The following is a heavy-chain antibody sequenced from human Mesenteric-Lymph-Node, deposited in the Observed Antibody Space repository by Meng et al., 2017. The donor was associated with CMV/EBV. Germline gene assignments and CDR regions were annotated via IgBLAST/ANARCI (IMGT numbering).Heavy chain of an antibody. CDR2: IFHSGST. CDR3: ARAGRLISFYYGSGSYPHDY. Sequence: ISSSDWWSWVRQSPEKGLEWIGQIFHSGSTNYNPSFKSRVTISVDKSKNQFSPRLTSVTAADTAVYYCARAGRLISFYYGSGSYPHDYWGQGALVTVSS. D-gene: IGHD3-10*01. V-gene: IGHV4-4*02. J-gene: IGHJ4*02. CDR1: ISSSDW.